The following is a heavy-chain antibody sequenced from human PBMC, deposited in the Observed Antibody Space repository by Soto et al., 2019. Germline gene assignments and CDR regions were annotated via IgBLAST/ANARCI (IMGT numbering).Heavy chain of an antibody. J-gene: IGHJ4*02. D-gene: IGHD3-3*01. CDR3: ARGNYDFWSGYYR. CDR1: GFTFSSYA. Sequence: GGSLRLSCAASGFTFSSYAMHGVRQAPGKGLEWVAVISYDGSNKYYADSVKGRFTISRDNSKNTLYLQMNSLRAEDTAVYYCARGNYDFWSGYYRWGQGTLVTVSS. V-gene: IGHV3-30-3*01. CDR2: ISYDGSNK.